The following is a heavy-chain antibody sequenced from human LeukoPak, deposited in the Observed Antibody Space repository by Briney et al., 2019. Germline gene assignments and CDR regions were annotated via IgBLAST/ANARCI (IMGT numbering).Heavy chain of an antibody. CDR3: ARDRAEGKTWVEFDP. J-gene: IGHJ5*02. CDR1: GFIVNSYA. V-gene: IGHV3-66*02. Sequence: GGSLRLSCAASGFIVNSYAMSWVRQAPGKGLAWGSLIYSDGVTQYADSVKGRFTISRDNSKNTLYLQMNSLRDEDTAVYFCARDRAEGKTWVEFDPWGQGTLVTVSS. CDR2: IYSDGVT.